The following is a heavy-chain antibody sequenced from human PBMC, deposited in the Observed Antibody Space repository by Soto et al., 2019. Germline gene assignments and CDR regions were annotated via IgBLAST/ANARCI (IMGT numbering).Heavy chain of an antibody. J-gene: IGHJ4*02. Sequence: GESLKISCAASGFTFSSYGMHWVRQAPGKGLEWVAVIWYDGSNKYYADSVKGRFTISRDNSKNTLYLQMNSLRAEDTAVYYCARSHYYDSSGYERPPDYWGQGTLVTVSS. D-gene: IGHD3-22*01. CDR1: GFTFSSYG. V-gene: IGHV3-33*01. CDR2: IWYDGSNK. CDR3: ARSHYYDSSGYERPPDY.